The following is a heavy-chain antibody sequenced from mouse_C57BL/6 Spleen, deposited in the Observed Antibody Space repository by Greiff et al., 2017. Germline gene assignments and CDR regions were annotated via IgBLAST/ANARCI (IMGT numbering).Heavy chain of an antibody. J-gene: IGHJ3*01. D-gene: IGHD1-1*01. CDR3: ARILLRFAY. CDR2: ISSGSSTI. CDR1: GFTFSDYG. V-gene: IGHV5-17*01. Sequence: EVQGVESGGGLVKPGGSLKLSCAASGFTFSDYGMHWVRQAPEKGLEWVAYISSGSSTIYYADTVKGRFPISRDNAKHTLFLQMTTLRSEDTAMYYGARILLRFAYWGQGTLVTVAT.